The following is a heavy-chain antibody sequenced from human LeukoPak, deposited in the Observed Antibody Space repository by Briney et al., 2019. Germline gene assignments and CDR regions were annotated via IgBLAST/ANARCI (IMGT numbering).Heavy chain of an antibody. CDR3: ARDHNYAFDN. Sequence: AGSLRLSCTASGFPFIEYSMNWVRQAPGKGLQWISYIGIDSGNTKYADSVSGRFTISADKAKNSLHLQMNSLRVEDTAVYYCARDHNYAFDNWGQGTLVSVAS. D-gene: IGHD1-1*01. V-gene: IGHV3-48*01. J-gene: IGHJ4*02. CDR1: GFPFIEYS. CDR2: IGIDSGNT.